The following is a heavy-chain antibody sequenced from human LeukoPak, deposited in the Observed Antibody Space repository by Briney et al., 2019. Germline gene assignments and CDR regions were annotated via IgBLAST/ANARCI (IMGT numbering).Heavy chain of an antibody. CDR1: GFTFRDYA. J-gene: IGHJ3*02. Sequence: GGSLRLSCAAPGFTFRDYAMHWVRQAPGKGLEWVAVVSYLGNDKYYADSVKGRFTISRDNAKNSLYLQMNSLRAEDTAVYYCARARYGEDAFDIWGQGTMVTVSS. CDR2: VSYLGNDK. V-gene: IGHV3-30-3*01. D-gene: IGHD4-17*01. CDR3: ARARYGEDAFDI.